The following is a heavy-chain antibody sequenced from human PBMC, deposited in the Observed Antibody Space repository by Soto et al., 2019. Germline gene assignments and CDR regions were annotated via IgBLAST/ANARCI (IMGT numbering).Heavy chain of an antibody. Sequence: EVQLLASGGGLVQPGGSLRLSCAASGFTFSSYAMSWVRQAPGKGLEWVSAISGSGGSTYYADSVKGRFTISRDNSKNTLYLQMNSLRAEDTAVYYCANALYYDSSGNDAFDIWGQGTMVTVSS. CDR2: ISGSGGST. J-gene: IGHJ3*02. CDR1: GFTFSSYA. D-gene: IGHD3-22*01. V-gene: IGHV3-23*01. CDR3: ANALYYDSSGNDAFDI.